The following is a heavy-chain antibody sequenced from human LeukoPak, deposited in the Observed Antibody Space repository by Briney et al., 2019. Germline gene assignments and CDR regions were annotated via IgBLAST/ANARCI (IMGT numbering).Heavy chain of an antibody. Sequence: GGSLRLSCAASGFTFSNYAMYWVRQAPGKGLEWVAYTTYDGSDKYYAASVKGRFSISRDNSKNTLYLQMNSLRAEDTAVYYCAKDRAKAWSFDYWGQGTLVTVSS. J-gene: IGHJ4*02. D-gene: IGHD3-10*01. V-gene: IGHV3-30*02. CDR1: GFTFSNYA. CDR2: TTYDGSDK. CDR3: AKDRAKAWSFDY.